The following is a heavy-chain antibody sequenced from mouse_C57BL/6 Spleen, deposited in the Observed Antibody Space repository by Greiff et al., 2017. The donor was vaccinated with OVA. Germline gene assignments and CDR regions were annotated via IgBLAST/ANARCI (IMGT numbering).Heavy chain of an antibody. CDR1: GFTFSDYY. J-gene: IGHJ4*01. Sequence: EVQLVESEGGLVQPGSSMKLSCTASGFTFSDYYMAWVRQVPEKGLEWVANINYDGSSTYYLDSLKSRFIISRDNAKNILYLQMSSLKSEDTATYYCARSYYGNAMDYWGQGTSVTVSS. D-gene: IGHD1-1*01. V-gene: IGHV5-16*01. CDR2: INYDGSST. CDR3: ARSYYGNAMDY.